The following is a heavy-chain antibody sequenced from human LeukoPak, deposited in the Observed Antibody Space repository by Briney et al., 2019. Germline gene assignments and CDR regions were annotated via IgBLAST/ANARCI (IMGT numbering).Heavy chain of an antibody. D-gene: IGHD3-10*01. CDR1: GGSISSSSYY. V-gene: IGHV4-39*01. Sequence: PETLSLTCTVSGGSISSSSYYWGWIRQPPGKGLEWIGSIYYSGSTYYNPSLKSRVTISVDTSKNQFSLKLSSVTAADTAVYYCARHNYYGSGVPFDPWGQGTLVTVSS. CDR3: ARHNYYGSGVPFDP. J-gene: IGHJ5*02. CDR2: IYYSGST.